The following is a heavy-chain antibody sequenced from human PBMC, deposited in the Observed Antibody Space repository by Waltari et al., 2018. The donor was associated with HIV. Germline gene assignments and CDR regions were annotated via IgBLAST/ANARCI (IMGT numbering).Heavy chain of an antibody. J-gene: IGHJ4*02. CDR1: GGSISSSSYY. CDR3: ARTITYYDILTGYSLNYFDY. CDR2: IYYSGST. V-gene: IGHV4-39*01. Sequence: QLQLQESGPGLVKPSETLSLTCTVSGGSISSSSYYWGWIRQPPGKGLEWIGSIYYSGSTYYNPSLKSRVTISVDTSKNQFSLKLSSVTAADTAVYYCARTITYYDILTGYSLNYFDYWGQGTLVTVSS. D-gene: IGHD3-9*01.